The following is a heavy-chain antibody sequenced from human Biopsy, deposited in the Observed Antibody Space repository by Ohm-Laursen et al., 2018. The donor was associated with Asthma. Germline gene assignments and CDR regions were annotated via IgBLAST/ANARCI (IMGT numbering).Heavy chain of an antibody. CDR3: ARGFTIFGAATTASDY. J-gene: IGHJ4*02. D-gene: IGHD3-3*01. CDR1: GYTFDRFA. Sequence: ASVKVSCKASGYTFDRFAIHWVRLVPGQRPQWLGWVHVGNGDSKYSPSFQDRVTITGDTSATTAYMELRNLRAEDTAVYFCARGFTIFGAATTASDYWGQGTLVTVSS. CDR2: VHVGNGDS. V-gene: IGHV1-3*01.